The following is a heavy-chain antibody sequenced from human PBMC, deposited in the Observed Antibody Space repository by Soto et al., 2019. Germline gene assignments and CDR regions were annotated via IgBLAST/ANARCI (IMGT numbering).Heavy chain of an antibody. V-gene: IGHV4-34*01. CDR2: INHSGST. CDR1: GGSFSGYY. Sequence: SETLSLTCAVYGGSFSGYYWSWIRQPPGKGLEWIGEINHSGSTNYNPSLKSRVTISVDTSKNQFSLKLSSVTAADTAVYYCALRAGSPAAGTFRYRRYFDYWGQGTLVTVSS. J-gene: IGHJ4*02. CDR3: ALRAGSPAAGTFRYRRYFDY. D-gene: IGHD6-13*01.